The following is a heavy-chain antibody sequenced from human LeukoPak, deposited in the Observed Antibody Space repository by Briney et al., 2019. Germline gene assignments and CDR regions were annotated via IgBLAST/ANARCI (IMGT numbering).Heavy chain of an antibody. Sequence: GGSLRLSRAASGFTFSSYSMNWVRQAPGKGLEWVSSISSSSSYIYYADSVKGRFTISRDNAKNSLYLQINRLRAEDTAVYYCARSPMITFGGVIAPFDYWGQGTLVTVSS. CDR2: ISSSSSYI. CDR3: ARSPMITFGGVIAPFDY. J-gene: IGHJ4*02. V-gene: IGHV3-21*01. D-gene: IGHD3-16*02. CDR1: GFTFSSYS.